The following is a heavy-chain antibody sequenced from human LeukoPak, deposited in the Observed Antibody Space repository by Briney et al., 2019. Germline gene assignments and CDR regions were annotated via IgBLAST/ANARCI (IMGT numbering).Heavy chain of an antibody. V-gene: IGHV3-11*04. CDR3: ASSIAVPVAIGAFDY. Sequence: GGSLRLSCAASGFTFSDYYMSWIRQAPGKGLEWVSYISSSGSTIYYAGSVKGRFTISRDNAKNSLYLQMNSLRAEDTAVYYCASSIAVPVAIGAFDYWGQGTLVTVSS. CDR1: GFTFSDYY. J-gene: IGHJ4*02. D-gene: IGHD2-2*02. CDR2: ISSSGSTI.